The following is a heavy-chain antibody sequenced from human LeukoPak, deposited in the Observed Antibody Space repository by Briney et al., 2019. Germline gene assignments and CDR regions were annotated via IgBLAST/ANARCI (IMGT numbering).Heavy chain of an antibody. CDR2: IYTSGST. CDR3: ARARADYYDSSGYYDY. J-gene: IGHJ4*02. CDR1: GGSISSGSYY. D-gene: IGHD3-22*01. Sequence: SETLSLTCTVSGGSISSGSYYWSWIRQPAGKGLEWIGRIYTSGSTNYNPSLKSRVTMSVDTSKNQFSLKLSSVTAADTAVYYCARARADYYDSSGYYDYWGQGTLVTVSS. V-gene: IGHV4-61*02.